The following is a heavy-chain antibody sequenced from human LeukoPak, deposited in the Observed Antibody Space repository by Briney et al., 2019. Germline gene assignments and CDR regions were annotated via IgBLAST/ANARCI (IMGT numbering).Heavy chain of an antibody. J-gene: IGHJ4*02. CDR3: ARDYSHYGSGSYYKDY. CDR2: ISYDGSNK. CDR1: GFTFSSYA. Sequence: QPGGSLRLSCAASGFTFSSYAMHWVRQAPGKGLEWVAVISYDGSNKYYADSVKGRFTISRDNSKNTLYLQMNSLRAEDTAVYYCARDYSHYGSGSYYKDYWGQGTLVTVSS. V-gene: IGHV3-30-3*01. D-gene: IGHD3-10*01.